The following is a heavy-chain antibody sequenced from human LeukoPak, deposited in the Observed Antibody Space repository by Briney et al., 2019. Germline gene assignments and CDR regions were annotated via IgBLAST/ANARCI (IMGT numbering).Heavy chain of an antibody. Sequence: GGSLRLSCAASGFTFSDYYMSWIRQAPGKGLEWGSYISSSGSTIYYADSVKGRFTISRDNAKNSLYLQMNSLRAEDTAVYYCARRLELTTPDDAFDIWGQGTMVTVSS. V-gene: IGHV3-11*04. J-gene: IGHJ3*02. CDR2: ISSSGSTI. CDR3: ARRLELTTPDDAFDI. D-gene: IGHD1-7*01. CDR1: GFTFSDYY.